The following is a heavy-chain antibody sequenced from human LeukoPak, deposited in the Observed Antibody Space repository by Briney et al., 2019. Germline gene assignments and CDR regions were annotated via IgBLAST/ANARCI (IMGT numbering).Heavy chain of an antibody. J-gene: IGHJ4*02. CDR3: AGIPTIAAAGKVDY. D-gene: IGHD6-13*01. V-gene: IGHV4-39*01. CDR2: IHYSGNT. CDR1: GGSISSSSYY. Sequence: SETLSLTCSVSGGSISSSSYYWGWIRQPPGKGLEWIGSIHYSGNTYYNPSLKSRVTISVDTSKNQFSLKVSSVTAADTAVYYCAGIPTIAAAGKVDYWGQGTLVTVSS.